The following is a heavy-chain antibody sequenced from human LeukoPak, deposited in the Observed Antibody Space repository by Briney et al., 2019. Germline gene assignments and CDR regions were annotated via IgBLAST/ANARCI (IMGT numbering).Heavy chain of an antibody. J-gene: IGHJ4*02. Sequence: GGSLRLSCAASGFTFSNYAMSWVRQNPGKGLEWVSAIRGSGRRTYYADSVKARFTISRDNSKNTLYLQMNSLRAEDTAIYYCAKDKELWFGEPYFDYWGQGTLVTVSS. CDR3: AKDKELWFGEPYFDY. CDR1: GFTFSNYA. V-gene: IGHV3-23*01. D-gene: IGHD3-10*01. CDR2: IRGSGRRT.